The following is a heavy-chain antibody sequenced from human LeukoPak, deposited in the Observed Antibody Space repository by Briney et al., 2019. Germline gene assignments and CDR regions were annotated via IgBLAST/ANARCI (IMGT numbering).Heavy chain of an antibody. CDR2: VYYRGNT. J-gene: IGHJ5*02. V-gene: IGHV4-39*01. D-gene: IGHD2-2*01. CDR3: VRRRDCTSSSCYSGYFDP. Sequence: PSETLSLTCTVSGGTVSSISYYWGWIRQPPGKGSEWIGTVYYRGNTYYNPTLRSRVTISLDTSKSQFSLKVTSVTAADTAVYYCVRRRDCTSSSCYSGYFDPWGQGTLVTVS. CDR1: GGTVSSISYY.